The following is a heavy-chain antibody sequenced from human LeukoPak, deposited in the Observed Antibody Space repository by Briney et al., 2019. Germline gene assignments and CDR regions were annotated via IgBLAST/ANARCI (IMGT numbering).Heavy chain of an antibody. J-gene: IGHJ4*02. CDR1: GGSISGSSYY. CDR2: IYYSGST. Sequence: NPSETLSLTCTVSGGSISGSSYYWGWIRQPPGKGLEWIGSIYYSGSTYYNPSLKSRVTISVDTSKNQFSLKLNSVTATDTAVYYCARQSYGAAWDYWGQGTLVTVSS. CDR3: ARQSYGAAWDY. D-gene: IGHD4-17*01. V-gene: IGHV4-39*01.